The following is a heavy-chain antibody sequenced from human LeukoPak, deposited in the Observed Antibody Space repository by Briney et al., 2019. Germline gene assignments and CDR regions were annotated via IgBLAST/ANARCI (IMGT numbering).Heavy chain of an antibody. J-gene: IGHJ6*04. V-gene: IGHV4-34*01. CDR1: GGSVSGYY. D-gene: IGHD6-13*01. Sequence: SETLSLTCAVYGGSVSGYYWSWIRQPPGKGLEWIGEINHSGSTNYNPSLKSRVTISVDMSKNQFSLKLSSVTAADTAVYYCAGGGYIAAAGTSSEYYYYGMDVWGKGTTVTVSS. CDR2: INHSGST. CDR3: AGGGYIAAAGTSSEYYYYGMDV.